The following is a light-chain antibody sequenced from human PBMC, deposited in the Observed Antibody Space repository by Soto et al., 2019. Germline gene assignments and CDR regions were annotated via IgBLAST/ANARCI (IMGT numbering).Light chain of an antibody. CDR3: QQYNNWPLT. CDR2: DAS. V-gene: IGKV3-15*01. J-gene: IGKJ4*01. CDR1: QSVSSD. Sequence: EIVMCQSPATLSVSPGERATLSCRASQSVSSDLAWYHQKPGQAPRLLIYDASTRATGIPARFSGSGSGTEFTLTISSLQSEDFAVYYCQQYNNWPLTFGGGTKVDIK.